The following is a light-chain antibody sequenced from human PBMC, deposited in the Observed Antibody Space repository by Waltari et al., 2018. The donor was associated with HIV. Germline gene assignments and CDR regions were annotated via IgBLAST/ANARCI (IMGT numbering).Light chain of an antibody. CDR2: GAS. V-gene: IGKV3-20*01. CDR3: QQYGSSPT. Sequence: EIVLTQSPGTLSLSPGERATLSCRASQTVSSNYLAWYQQKPGQAPTLLIDGASSRATGIPDRFSGSGSGTDFTLTINRLEPEDFAVYYCQQYGSSPTFGPGTKVDIK. CDR1: QTVSSNY. J-gene: IGKJ3*01.